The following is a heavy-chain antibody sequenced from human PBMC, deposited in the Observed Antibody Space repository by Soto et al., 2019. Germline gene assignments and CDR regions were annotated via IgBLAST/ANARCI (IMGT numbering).Heavy chain of an antibody. Sequence: GESLKISCKGSGYSFTSYWIGWVRQMTGKGLEWMGIIYPGDSDTRYSPSFQGQVTISADKSISTAYLQWSSLKASDTAMYYCARSDTIFGVAHYYYGMDVCGQGTTFTV. CDR3: ARSDTIFGVAHYYYGMDV. CDR1: GYSFTSYW. V-gene: IGHV5-51*01. CDR2: IYPGDSDT. J-gene: IGHJ6*02. D-gene: IGHD3-3*01.